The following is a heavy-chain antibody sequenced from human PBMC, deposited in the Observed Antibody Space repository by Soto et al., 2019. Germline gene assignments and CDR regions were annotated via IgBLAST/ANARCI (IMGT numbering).Heavy chain of an antibody. V-gene: IGHV3-74*01. J-gene: IGHJ5*01. CDR3: AKEGDYGNYAGENWFDS. CDR2: INSDGSHT. Sequence: EVQLVESGGGLVQTGGSLRLSCAASGFTFFAYWIHWVRQVPGKGLVWLSRINSDGSHTSYADSVRSRFTISRDNSKKTVYLQMNSLTAEDTAVYYGAKEGDYGNYAGENWFDSWCHGSLVTVSS. CDR1: GFTFFAYW. D-gene: IGHD4-17*01.